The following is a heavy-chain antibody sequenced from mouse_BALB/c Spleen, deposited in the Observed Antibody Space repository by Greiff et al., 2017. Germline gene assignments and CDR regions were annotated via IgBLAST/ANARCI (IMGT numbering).Heavy chain of an antibody. CDR2: ISSGGST. CDR1: GYTFSSYD. V-gene: IGHV5-6-5*01. CDR3: ARGDYYGSSRYAMDY. D-gene: IGHD1-1*01. J-gene: IGHJ4*01. Sequence: DVKLVQSGGGLVKPGGSLKLSCAASGYTFSSYDMSWVRQTPEKRLEWLASISSGGSTYYTDSVHGRFTISNDNSRNILYLQKSSLRSWDTAMYYCARGDYYGSSRYAMDYWGQGTSVTVAS.